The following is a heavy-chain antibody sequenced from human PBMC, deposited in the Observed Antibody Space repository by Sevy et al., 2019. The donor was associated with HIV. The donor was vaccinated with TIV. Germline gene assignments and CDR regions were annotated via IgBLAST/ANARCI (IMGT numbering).Heavy chain of an antibody. J-gene: IGHJ5*02. CDR1: GFTFSSYA. D-gene: IGHD3-3*01. Sequence: GGSLRLSCAASGFTFSSYAMSWVRQAPGKGLEWVSAISGSGGSTYYADSVKGRFTISRDNSKNTLYLQMNSLRAEDTAVYYWAKDPQGIFGVVTWFDPWGQGTLVTVSS. CDR2: ISGSGGST. V-gene: IGHV3-23*01. CDR3: AKDPQGIFGVVTWFDP.